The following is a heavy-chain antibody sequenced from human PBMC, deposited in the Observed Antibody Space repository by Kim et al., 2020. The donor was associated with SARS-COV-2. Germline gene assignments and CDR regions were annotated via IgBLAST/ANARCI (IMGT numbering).Heavy chain of an antibody. D-gene: IGHD2-21*01. Sequence: YYSTSLKTRLTISKDTSKNQVVLTMTNMDPVDTATYYCARMGVYCGGEDYWGQGTLVTVSS. J-gene: IGHJ4*02. V-gene: IGHV2-70*01. CDR3: ARMGVYCGGEDY.